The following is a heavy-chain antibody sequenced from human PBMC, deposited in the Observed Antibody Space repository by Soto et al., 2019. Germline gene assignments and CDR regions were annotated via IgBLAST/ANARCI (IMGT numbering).Heavy chain of an antibody. D-gene: IGHD3-22*01. CDR1: GGSISSYY. J-gene: IGHJ6*02. V-gene: IGHV4-4*07. CDR2: IYTSGST. Sequence: SETLSLTCTVSGGSISSYYWSWIRQPAGKGLEWIGRIYTSGSTNYNPPLKSRVTMSVDTSKNQFSLKLSSVTAADTAVYYCARDSTRDREVVIGAGMDVWGQGTAVTVSS. CDR3: ARDSTRDREVVIGAGMDV.